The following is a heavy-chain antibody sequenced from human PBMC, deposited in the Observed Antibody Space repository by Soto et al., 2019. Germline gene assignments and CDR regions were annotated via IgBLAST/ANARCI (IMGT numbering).Heavy chain of an antibody. V-gene: IGHV4-4*07. CDR1: GGSISKFY. CDR3: VRDGSKSLRDWFDP. J-gene: IGHJ5*02. CDR2: VYATGTT. Sequence: QVQLQESGPGLVKPSETLSLTCNVSGGSISKFYWAWIRKTAGNGLEWMGRVYATGTTDYNPSLRSRVAMSVDISKKTLSLRLRSVTGADSGVYYCVRDGSKSLRDWFDPWGQGILVTVSS.